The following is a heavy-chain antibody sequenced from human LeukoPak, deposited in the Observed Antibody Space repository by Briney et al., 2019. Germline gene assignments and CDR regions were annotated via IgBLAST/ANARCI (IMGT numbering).Heavy chain of an antibody. Sequence: KPSETLFLTCTVSGGSISSSSYYWGWIRQPPGKGLEWIGSIYYSGSTYYNPSLKSRVTISVDTSKNQFSLKLSSVTAADTAVYYCARLWFGELAGYYFDYWGQGTLVTVSS. CDR1: GGSISSSSYY. V-gene: IGHV4-39*01. CDR2: IYYSGST. D-gene: IGHD3-10*01. J-gene: IGHJ4*02. CDR3: ARLWFGELAGYYFDY.